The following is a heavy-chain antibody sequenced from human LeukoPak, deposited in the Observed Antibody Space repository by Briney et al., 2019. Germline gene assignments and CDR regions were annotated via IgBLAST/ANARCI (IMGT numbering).Heavy chain of an antibody. Sequence: ASETLSLTCTVSGGSISSYYWSWIRQPAGKGLEWIGRIYTSGSTNYNPSLKSRVTMSVDTSKNQFSLKLSSVTAADTAVYYCARGVAPRGPRLYYFDYWGQGTLVTVSS. D-gene: IGHD1-1*01. V-gene: IGHV4-4*07. CDR2: IYTSGST. CDR3: ARGVAPRGPRLYYFDY. J-gene: IGHJ4*02. CDR1: GGSISSYY.